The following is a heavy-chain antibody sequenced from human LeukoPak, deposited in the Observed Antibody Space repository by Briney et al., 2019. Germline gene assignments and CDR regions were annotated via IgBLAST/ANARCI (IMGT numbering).Heavy chain of an antibody. Sequence: SETLSLTCTVSGGSVSSGSYYWSWIRQPPGKGLEWIGYIYYSGSTKFNPSLKSRVTISIDTSKNQFSLKLSSVTAADTAVYYCVSYYTLDKWFDPWGQGTLVTVSP. CDR3: VSYYTLDKWFDP. V-gene: IGHV4-61*01. CDR2: IYYSGST. CDR1: GGSVSSGSYY. D-gene: IGHD3-22*01. J-gene: IGHJ5*02.